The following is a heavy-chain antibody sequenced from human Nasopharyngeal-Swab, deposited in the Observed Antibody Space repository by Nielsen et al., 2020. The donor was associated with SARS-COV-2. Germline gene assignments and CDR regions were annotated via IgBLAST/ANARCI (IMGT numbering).Heavy chain of an antibody. J-gene: IGHJ6*03. V-gene: IGHV4-4*02. Sequence: SETLSLTCAVSGGSISSNTWWGWVRQTPGMGLEWIGEIIHRGGTNYNPALKSRVTISVDKSKNQLSLEVTSVTAADTAVYYCSRHYYYYMDIWGKGTTVTVSS. CDR3: SRHYYYYMDI. CDR2: IIHRGGT. CDR1: GGSISSNTW.